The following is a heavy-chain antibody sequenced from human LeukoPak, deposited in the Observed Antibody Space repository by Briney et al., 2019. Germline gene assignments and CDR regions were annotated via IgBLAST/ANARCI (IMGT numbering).Heavy chain of an antibody. D-gene: IGHD5-18*01. CDR2: IYHSGSA. V-gene: IGHV4-4*02. CDR3: ARGVGTALVTGDY. CDR1: GGSISSNNW. Sequence: KASGTLSLTCGVSGGSISSNNWWSWVRQPPGQGLEWIGEIYHSGSANYNPSLKSRVTISVDKSKNQLSLKLISVTAADTAVYYCARGVGTALVTGDYWGQGTLVTVSS. J-gene: IGHJ4*02.